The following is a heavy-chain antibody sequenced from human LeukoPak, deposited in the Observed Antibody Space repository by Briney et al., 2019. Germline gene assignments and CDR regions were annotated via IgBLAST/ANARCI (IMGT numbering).Heavy chain of an antibody. J-gene: IGHJ5*02. V-gene: IGHV3-23*01. CDR1: GFTFSSYD. CDR2: IRPSGDNT. D-gene: IGHD6-19*01. CDR3: ARVAGWHWFDP. Sequence: GGSLRLSCAASGFTFSSYDMTWVRQAPGRGLEWVSSIRPSGDNTYYGDSVKSRFTISRDNSKNTVYLQMNNMRVDDTAIYYCARVAGWHWFDPWGQGTLVTVSS.